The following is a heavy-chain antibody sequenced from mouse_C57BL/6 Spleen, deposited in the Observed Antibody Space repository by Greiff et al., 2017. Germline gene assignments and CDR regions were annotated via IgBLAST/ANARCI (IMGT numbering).Heavy chain of an antibody. V-gene: IGHV1-7*01. CDR2: INPSSGYT. D-gene: IGHD1-1*01. CDR1: GYTFTSYW. J-gene: IGHJ3*01. CDR3: ASDGSSASWFAY. Sequence: VQLQQSGAELAKPGASVKLSCKASGYTFTSYWMHWVKQRPGQGLEWIGYINPSSGYTKYNQKFKDKATLTADTSSSTAYMQLSSLTYEDSAVYYCASDGSSASWFAYWGQGTLGTVSA.